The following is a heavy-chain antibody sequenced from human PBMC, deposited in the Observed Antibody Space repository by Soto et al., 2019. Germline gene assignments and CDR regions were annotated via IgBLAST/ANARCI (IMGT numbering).Heavy chain of an antibody. CDR3: VRDSGAKLSSS. CDR2: IVPIYRTA. J-gene: IGHJ4*02. D-gene: IGHD6-13*01. Sequence: WASVKVSCKASGGTFSSYRINWVRQAPGQGLEWVGGIVPIYRTADYAQKFQGRVTITADESARTSYMGLRSLKSQDTAVYYCVRDSGAKLSSSWGQGTLVTVSS. V-gene: IGHV1-69*13. CDR1: GGTFSSYR.